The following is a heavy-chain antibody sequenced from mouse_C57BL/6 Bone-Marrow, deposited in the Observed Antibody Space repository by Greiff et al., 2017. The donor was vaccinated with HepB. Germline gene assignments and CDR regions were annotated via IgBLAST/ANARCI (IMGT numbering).Heavy chain of an antibody. CDR1: GYSFTDYN. J-gene: IGHJ2*01. V-gene: IGHV1-39*01. Sequence: VQLKESGPELVKPGASVKISCKASGYSFTDYNMNWVKQSNGKSLEWIGVINPNYGTTSYNQKFKGKATLTVDKSSSTAYMQLNSLTSEDSAVYYCAIETGTGDFDYWGQGTTLTVSS. CDR2: INPNYGTT. D-gene: IGHD4-1*01. CDR3: AIETGTGDFDY.